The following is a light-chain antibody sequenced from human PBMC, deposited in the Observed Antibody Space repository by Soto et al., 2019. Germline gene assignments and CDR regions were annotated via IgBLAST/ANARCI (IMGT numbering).Light chain of an antibody. CDR1: QSVTSSF. J-gene: IGKJ1*01. CDR2: GAS. V-gene: IGKV3-20*01. CDR3: QQYSNSPLT. Sequence: EIVLTQSPGTLSLSPGERATLSCGASQSVTSSFLAWYQQKPGQAPRLLIYGASSRATGIPDRFSASGSGTDFTLTISRLEPEDFAVYYCQQYSNSPLTFGQGTKV.